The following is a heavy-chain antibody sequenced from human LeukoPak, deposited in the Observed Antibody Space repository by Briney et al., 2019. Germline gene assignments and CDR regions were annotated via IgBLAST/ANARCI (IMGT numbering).Heavy chain of an antibody. J-gene: IGHJ4*02. CDR3: ARKSGSYYFFDY. Sequence: TGGSLRLSCAASRFTFSNYWMHWVRQAPGKGLVWVSRIDSDGSRTSYADSAKGRFTISRDNAKNTLYLQMNSLRAEDTAVYYCARKSGSYYFFDYWGQGTLVTVSS. D-gene: IGHD1-26*01. V-gene: IGHV3-74*01. CDR1: RFTFSNYW. CDR2: IDSDGSRT.